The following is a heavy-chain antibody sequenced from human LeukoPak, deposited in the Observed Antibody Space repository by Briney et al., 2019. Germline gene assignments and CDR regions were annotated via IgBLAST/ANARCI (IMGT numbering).Heavy chain of an antibody. CDR2: ISGSGGST. CDR3: AKAEGSYYGSKLGVFDI. D-gene: IGHD1-26*01. CDR1: GFTLSSYA. J-gene: IGHJ3*02. Sequence: GGSLRLSCAASGFTLSSYAMSWVRQAPGKGLEWVSTISGSGGSTYYADSVKGRFTISRDNSKNTLYLKMNSLRAEDTAVYYCAKAEGSYYGSKLGVFDIWGQGTMVTVSS. V-gene: IGHV3-23*01.